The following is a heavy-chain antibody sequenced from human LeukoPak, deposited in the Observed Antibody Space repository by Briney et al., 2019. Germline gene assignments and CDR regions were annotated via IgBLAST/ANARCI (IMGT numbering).Heavy chain of an antibody. V-gene: IGHV1-8*03. CDR3: ARDGGTNPNSRRFYFDY. Sequence: ASVKVSCKASGYTFTNFEINWMRQAAGQGLELVGWMHPSSGNTGNVQKFQGRVTLTRDTSINTAFMELSGLRSEDTAVYYCARDGGTNPNSRRFYFDYWGQGTLVTVSS. D-gene: IGHD2-15*01. J-gene: IGHJ4*02. CDR1: GYTFTNFE. CDR2: MHPSSGNT.